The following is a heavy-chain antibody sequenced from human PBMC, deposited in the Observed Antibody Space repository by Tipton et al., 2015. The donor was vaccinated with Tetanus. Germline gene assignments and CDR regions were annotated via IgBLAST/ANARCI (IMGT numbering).Heavy chain of an antibody. J-gene: IGHJ4*02. D-gene: IGHD3-10*01. Sequence: GLVKPSQTLSLSCAISGDNVSRTSVSWLWIRQSPSRGLEWLGRTHYRSKWYTDYAESVKSRITIGPDTSKNQFSLQLNSVTPDDTAVYYCARDPLGDETIFDYWGQGTLVTVSS. CDR3: ARDPLGDETIFDY. V-gene: IGHV6-1*01. CDR1: GDNVSRTSVS. CDR2: THYRSKWYT.